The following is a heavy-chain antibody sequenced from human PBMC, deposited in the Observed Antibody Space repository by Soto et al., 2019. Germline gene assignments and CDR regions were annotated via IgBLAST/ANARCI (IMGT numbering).Heavy chain of an antibody. CDR1: GGSFSGYY. CDR2: INHSGST. J-gene: IGHJ6*02. V-gene: IGHV4-34*01. Sequence: SETLSLTCAVYGGSFSGYYLSWIRQPPGKGLEWIGEINHSGSTNYNPSLKSRVTISVDTSKNQFSLKLSSVTAADTAVYYCARGYCSGGSCYGGGYYYYGMDVWGQGTTVTVPS. CDR3: ARGYCSGGSCYGGGYYYYGMDV. D-gene: IGHD2-15*01.